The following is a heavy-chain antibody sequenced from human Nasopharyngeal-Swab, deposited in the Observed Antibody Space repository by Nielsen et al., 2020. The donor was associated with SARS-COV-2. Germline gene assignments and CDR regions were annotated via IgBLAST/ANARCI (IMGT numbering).Heavy chain of an antibody. V-gene: IGHV3-73*01. Sequence: GESLKISCAASGFIFSASAIHWVRQASGKGLEWGGRIGDKDHNYTTTYGASVQGRFTISRDDSKNTAFLQIDSLKTEDTALYYCTTDFYFDYWGQGTLVTVSS. CDR1: GFIFSASA. J-gene: IGHJ4*02. CDR2: IGDKDHNYTT. CDR3: TTDFYFDY.